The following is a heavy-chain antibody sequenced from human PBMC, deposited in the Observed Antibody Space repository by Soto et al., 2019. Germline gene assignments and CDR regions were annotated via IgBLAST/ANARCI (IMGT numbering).Heavy chain of an antibody. Sequence: QVQLVESGGGVVQPGRSLRLSCAASGFTFSSYAMYWVRQAPGKGLEWVAVISYDGSNKYYADSVKGRFTISRDNFKNTLYLQMNSLRAEDTAVYYCARAHYDSSGYYYRADAFDIWGQGTMVTVSS. V-gene: IGHV3-30-3*01. CDR3: ARAHYDSSGYYYRADAFDI. CDR1: GFTFSSYA. D-gene: IGHD3-22*01. J-gene: IGHJ3*02. CDR2: ISYDGSNK.